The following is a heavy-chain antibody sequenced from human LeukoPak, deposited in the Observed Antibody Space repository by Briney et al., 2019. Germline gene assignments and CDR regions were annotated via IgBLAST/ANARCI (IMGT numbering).Heavy chain of an antibody. CDR1: GFTFSSYW. D-gene: IGHD1-20*01. CDR3: VSYNLRQPDY. Sequence: HPGGSLRLSCAASGFTFSSYWMYWVRQGPGKGLVWVSGIKTDGHLRRYADSVKGRFTISRDNAKNTLYLQMDSLRAEDTAVYYCVSYNLRQPDYWGHGTLVTVSS. V-gene: IGHV3-74*01. J-gene: IGHJ4*01. CDR2: IKTDGHLR.